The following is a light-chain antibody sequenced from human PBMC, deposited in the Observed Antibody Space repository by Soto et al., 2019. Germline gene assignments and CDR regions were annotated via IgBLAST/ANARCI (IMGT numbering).Light chain of an antibody. J-gene: IGKJ1*01. Sequence: EIVLTQSPATLSLSPGERATFSCKASQSVGTSLAWFQQKPGQAPRLLIYDASVRATGIPARFSGSGSGTDFTLTISRLQPEDIAMYYCQQSSNWPLWTFGRGTRVEI. CDR2: DAS. V-gene: IGKV3-11*01. CDR1: QSVGTS. CDR3: QQSSNWPLWT.